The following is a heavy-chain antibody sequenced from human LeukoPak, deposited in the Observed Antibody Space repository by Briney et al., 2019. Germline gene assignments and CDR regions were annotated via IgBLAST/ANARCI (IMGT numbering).Heavy chain of an antibody. J-gene: IGHJ3*01. D-gene: IGHD3-22*01. CDR3: ARHPYYYDSSGYWGSL. V-gene: IGHV3-21*04. CDR2: ISSSSSYI. CDR1: GFTFSSYS. Sequence: GGSLRLSCAASGFTFSSYSMNWVRQAPGKGLEWVSSISSSSSYIYYADSVKGRFTISRDNAKNSLYLQMNSLRAEDTAVYYCARHPYYYDSSGYWGSLWGQGTMVTVSS.